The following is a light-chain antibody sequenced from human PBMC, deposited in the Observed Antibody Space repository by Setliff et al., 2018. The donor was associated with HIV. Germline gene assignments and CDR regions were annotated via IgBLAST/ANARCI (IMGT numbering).Light chain of an antibody. CDR1: SNDVGGHNY. Sequence: QSALAQPPSVSGSPGQSITIPCTGTSNDVGGHNYVSWYQQYPGKAPKLLIFGVSNRPAGVSFRFGGSKSGNTASLTISGLQAEDEADYYCSSYTSGYTYVFGTGTKVTVL. J-gene: IGLJ1*01. CDR2: GVS. CDR3: SSYTSGYTYV. V-gene: IGLV2-14*03.